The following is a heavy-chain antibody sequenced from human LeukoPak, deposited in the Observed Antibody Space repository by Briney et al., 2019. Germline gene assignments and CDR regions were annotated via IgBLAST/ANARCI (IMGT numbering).Heavy chain of an antibody. Sequence: ASVKVSCKASGYTFTSYAMHWVRQAPGQRLEWMGWINAGNGSTKYSQEFQGRVTISRDTSATTVYMELSSLRSEDMAVYYCARVVKYSSGPLTDLLPYYFDSWGQGTLVTVSS. V-gene: IGHV1-3*03. CDR1: GYTFTSYA. CDR3: ARVVKYSSGPLTDLLPYYFDS. J-gene: IGHJ4*02. D-gene: IGHD6-19*01. CDR2: INAGNGST.